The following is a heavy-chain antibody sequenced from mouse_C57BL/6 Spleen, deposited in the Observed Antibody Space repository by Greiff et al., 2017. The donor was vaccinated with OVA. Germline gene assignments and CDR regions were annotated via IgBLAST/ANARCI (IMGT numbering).Heavy chain of an antibody. Sequence: VQLKQSGPGLVKPSQSLSLTCSVPGYSITSGYYWNWIRQFPGNKLEWMGYISYDGSNNYNPSLKNRSSITRDTSKNQFFLKLNSVTTEDTATYYCARDQITTVPSYGAMDYWGQGTSVTVSS. CDR2: ISYDGSN. J-gene: IGHJ4*01. CDR1: GYSITSGYY. CDR3: ARDQITTVPSYGAMDY. V-gene: IGHV3-6*01. D-gene: IGHD1-1*01.